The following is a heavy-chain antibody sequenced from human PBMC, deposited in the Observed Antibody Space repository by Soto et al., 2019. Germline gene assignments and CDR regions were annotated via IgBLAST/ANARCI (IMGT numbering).Heavy chain of an antibody. CDR1: EFTISGYW. D-gene: IGHD2-8*02. Sequence: GGSMRLSSAASEFTISGYWMTWIRQAPGKGLEGVANISPDGSEEYYVDSVKGRFTISRDNAKNSVYLQMNSLRGEDTALYYCTRDLNHDTGPWGQGTQVTVSS. J-gene: IGHJ5*02. CDR2: ISPDGSEE. CDR3: TRDLNHDTGP. V-gene: IGHV3-7*04.